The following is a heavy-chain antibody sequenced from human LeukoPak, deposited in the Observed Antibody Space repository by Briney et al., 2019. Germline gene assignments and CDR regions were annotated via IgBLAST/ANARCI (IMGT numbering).Heavy chain of an antibody. V-gene: IGHV1-69*05. D-gene: IGHD3-22*01. J-gene: IGHJ3*02. CDR1: GGTFSSYA. Sequence: SVKVSCKASGGTFSSYAISWVRQAPGQGLEWMGGIIPIFGTANYAQKFQGRVTITTDESTSTAHMELSSLRSEDTAVYYCARVDYYDSSGYQNAFDIWGQGTMVTVSS. CDR3: ARVDYYDSSGYQNAFDI. CDR2: IIPIFGTA.